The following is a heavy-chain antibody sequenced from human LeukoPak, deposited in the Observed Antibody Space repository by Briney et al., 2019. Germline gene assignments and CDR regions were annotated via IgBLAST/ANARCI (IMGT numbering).Heavy chain of an antibody. Sequence: SVKVSCKASGGTFSSYAISWVRQAPGQGLEWMGGIIPIFGTAHYAQTFQGRVTITTDESTSTAYMELSSLRSEDTAVYYCARSYYGSGRYTPPHYFDYWGQGTLVTVSS. D-gene: IGHD3-10*01. CDR1: GGTFSSYA. J-gene: IGHJ4*02. V-gene: IGHV1-69*05. CDR3: ARSYYGSGRYTPPHYFDY. CDR2: IIPIFGTA.